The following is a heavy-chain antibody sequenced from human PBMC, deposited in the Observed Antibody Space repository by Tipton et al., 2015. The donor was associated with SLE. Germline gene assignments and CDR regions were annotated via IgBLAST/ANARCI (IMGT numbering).Heavy chain of an antibody. Sequence: TLSLTCTVSGGSISSHYWSWIRQPPGKGLEWIGYIYYSGSTNYNPSLKSRVTISVDTSKNQFSLKLSSVAAADTAVYYCARGERVTRPYYFDYWGQGTLVTVSS. CDR3: ARGERVTRPYYFDY. CDR1: GGSISSHY. J-gene: IGHJ4*02. CDR2: IYYSGST. V-gene: IGHV4-59*11. D-gene: IGHD4-23*01.